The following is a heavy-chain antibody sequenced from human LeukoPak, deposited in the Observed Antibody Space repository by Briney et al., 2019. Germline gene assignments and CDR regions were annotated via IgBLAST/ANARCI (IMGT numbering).Heavy chain of an antibody. CDR3: ARDSNYYYGMDV. V-gene: IGHV4-59*01. CDR1: GGSISSYY. CDR2: IYYSGST. D-gene: IGHD3-3*02. Sequence: SETLSLTCTVSGGSISSYYWSWIRQPPGKGLEWIGYIYYSGSTNYNPSLKSRVTISVDTSKNQFSLKLSSVTAADTAVYHCARDSNYYYGMDVWGQGTTVTVSS. J-gene: IGHJ6*02.